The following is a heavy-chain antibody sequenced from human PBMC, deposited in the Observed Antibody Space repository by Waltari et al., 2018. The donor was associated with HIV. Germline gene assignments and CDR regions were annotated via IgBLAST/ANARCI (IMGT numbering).Heavy chain of an antibody. V-gene: IGHV3-30*18. CDR3: AKDRSDFWTGFLDH. J-gene: IGHJ4*02. D-gene: IGHD3-3*01. CDR1: GITYSNFG. Sequence: QLQLVQSGGGMVQPGRSLRLSGAASGITYSNFGMHWVRQAPGKGLEWVAVISHHGRSDHYADSVKGRFTISRDNSKDTLFLEMDNVRPEDTSLYFCAKDRSDFWTGFLDHWGQGALVTVTS. CDR2: ISHHGRSD.